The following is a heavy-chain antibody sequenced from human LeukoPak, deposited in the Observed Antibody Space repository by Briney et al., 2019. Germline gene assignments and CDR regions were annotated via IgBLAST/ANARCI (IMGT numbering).Heavy chain of an antibody. CDR2: ISSSASTI. V-gene: IGHV3-11*01. J-gene: IGHJ4*02. D-gene: IGHD3-10*01. CDR1: GFTFSDYY. Sequence: GGSLRLSCAASGFTFSDYYMSWIRQAPGKGLEGVSYISSSASTIYYADSVKGRFTISRDNAKNSLYLQMNSLRAEDTAVYYCARADSYYYGSGSYYNVPYFDYWGQGTLVTVSS. CDR3: ARADSYYYGSGSYYNVPYFDY.